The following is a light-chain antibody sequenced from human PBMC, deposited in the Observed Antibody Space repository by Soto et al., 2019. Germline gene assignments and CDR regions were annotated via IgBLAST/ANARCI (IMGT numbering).Light chain of an antibody. Sequence: DIQMTQSPSTLSASVGDRVTITCRASQSISSWLAWHQQKPGKYPKVLISQASRLESGVPSRFSGSVSGTEFSLTISSLQPDEFATSYYQQYYTYPACTFGQGTKLEI. CDR3: QQYYTYPACT. CDR1: QSISSW. J-gene: IGKJ1*01. CDR2: QAS. V-gene: IGKV1-5*03.